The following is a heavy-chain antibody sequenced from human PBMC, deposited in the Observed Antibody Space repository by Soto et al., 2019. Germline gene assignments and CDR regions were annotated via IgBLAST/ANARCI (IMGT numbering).Heavy chain of an antibody. V-gene: IGHV3-74*01. J-gene: IGHJ4*02. Sequence: GGSLRLSCAASGFTFSIHWMHWVRQAPGKGLVWVSRIDTDGSRTNYADSVKGRFTMSRDNAKNTAFLQMNSLRAEDTAVYYCVQGYGGPDGWGQGTLVTVSS. CDR1: GFTFSIHW. CDR2: IDTDGSRT. D-gene: IGHD5-18*01. CDR3: VQGYGGPDG.